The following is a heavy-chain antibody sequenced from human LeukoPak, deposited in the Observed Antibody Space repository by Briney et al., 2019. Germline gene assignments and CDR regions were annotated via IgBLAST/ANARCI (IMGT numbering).Heavy chain of an antibody. CDR2: IYYSGST. Sequence: SETLSLTCTVSGGSVSSGSCYWSWIRQPPGKGLEWIGYIYYSGSTNYNPSLKSRVTISVDTSKNQFSLKLSSVTAADTAVYYCARVMPSGWYDYWGQGTLVTVSS. CDR1: GGSVSSGSCY. CDR3: ARVMPSGWYDY. J-gene: IGHJ4*02. V-gene: IGHV4-61*01. D-gene: IGHD6-19*01.